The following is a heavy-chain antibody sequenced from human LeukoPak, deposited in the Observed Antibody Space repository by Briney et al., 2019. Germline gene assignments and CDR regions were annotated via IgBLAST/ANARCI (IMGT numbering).Heavy chain of an antibody. CDR3: AKDRGYSYGYSFDY. D-gene: IGHD5-18*01. V-gene: IGHV3-23*01. J-gene: IGHJ4*02. Sequence: GGSLRLSCAASGFKFDDYGMSWVRQAPGKGLEWVSAISGSGGSTYYADSVKGRFTISRDNSKNTLYLQMNSLRAEDTAVYYCAKDRGYSYGYSFDYWGQGTLVTVSS. CDR2: ISGSGGST. CDR1: GFKFDDYG.